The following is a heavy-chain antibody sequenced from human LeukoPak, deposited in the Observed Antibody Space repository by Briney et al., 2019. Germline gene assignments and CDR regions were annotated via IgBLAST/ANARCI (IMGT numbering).Heavy chain of an antibody. Sequence: PSETLSLTCAVYGVSFSGYYWSWLRQPPGKGLEWIGGINHSGSTNYNPSLKSRVTISVDTSKNQFSLKLSSVTAADTAVYYCARGLQLLLYYYMDVWGKGATVTVSS. J-gene: IGHJ6*03. CDR3: ARGLQLLLYYYMDV. CDR1: GVSFSGYY. V-gene: IGHV4-34*01. D-gene: IGHD5-24*01. CDR2: INHSGST.